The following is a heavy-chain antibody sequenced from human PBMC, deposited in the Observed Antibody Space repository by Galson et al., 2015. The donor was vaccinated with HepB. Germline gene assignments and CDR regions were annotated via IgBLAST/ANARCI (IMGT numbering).Heavy chain of an antibody. J-gene: IGHJ4*02. Sequence: SLRLSCAASGFIFDIYAMAWVRQAPGKGPEWVSTISGSGDRRYHAGSAEGRLTISRDSSKNTLYLQMNSLRADDTAVYYCAKVGRYSNDVCYFDYWGQGTLVAVSS. D-gene: IGHD1-1*01. CDR2: ISGSGDRR. CDR1: GFIFDIYA. CDR3: AKVGRYSNDVCYFDY. V-gene: IGHV3-23*01.